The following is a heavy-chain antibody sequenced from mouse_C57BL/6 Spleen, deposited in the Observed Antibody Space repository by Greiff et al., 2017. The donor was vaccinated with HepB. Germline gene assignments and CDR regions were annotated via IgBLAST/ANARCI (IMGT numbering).Heavy chain of an antibody. CDR1: GYTFTDYY. CDR2: INPNNGGT. Sequence: EVQLQQSGPELVKPGASVKISCKASGYTFTDYYMNWVKQSHGKSLEWIGDINPNNGGTSYNQKFKGKATLTVDKSSSTAYMELRSLTSEDSAVYYCARGGWDNWYFDVWGTGTTVTVSS. D-gene: IGHD3-3*01. J-gene: IGHJ1*03. CDR3: ARGGWDNWYFDV. V-gene: IGHV1-26*01.